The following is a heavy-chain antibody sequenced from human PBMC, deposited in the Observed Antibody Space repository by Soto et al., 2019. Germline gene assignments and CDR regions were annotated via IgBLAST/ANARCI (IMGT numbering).Heavy chain of an antibody. CDR3: ASSISSTYYYYYGMDV. Sequence: QDQLVQSGAEVKKPGASVKVSCKASGYTFTSYAMHWVRQAPGQRLEWMGWINAGNGNTKYSQKFQGRVTITRDTSASTAYMELSSLRSEDTAVYYCASSISSTYYYYYGMDVWGQGTTVTVSS. D-gene: IGHD6-6*01. V-gene: IGHV1-3*01. CDR2: INAGNGNT. J-gene: IGHJ6*02. CDR1: GYTFTSYA.